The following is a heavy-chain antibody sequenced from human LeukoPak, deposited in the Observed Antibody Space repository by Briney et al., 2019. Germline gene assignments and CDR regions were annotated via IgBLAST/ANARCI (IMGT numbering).Heavy chain of an antibody. V-gene: IGHV4-59*08. CDR2: IYYSGST. Sequence: SETLSLTCTVSGGSISSYYWSWIRQPPGKGLEWIGYIYYSGSTNYNPSLKSRVTISVDTSKNQFSLKLSSVTAADTAVYYCARGTTVTTVPDFDYWGQGTLVTVSS. CDR1: GGSISSYY. CDR3: ARGTTVTTVPDFDY. J-gene: IGHJ4*02. D-gene: IGHD4-17*01.